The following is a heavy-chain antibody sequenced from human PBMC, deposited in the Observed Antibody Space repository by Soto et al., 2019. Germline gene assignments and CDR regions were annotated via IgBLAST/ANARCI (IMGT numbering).Heavy chain of an antibody. D-gene: IGHD2-15*01. CDR2: ISYDGSNK. CDR3: ARGDREDIAVVVGARPGEYGVDV. V-gene: IGHV3-30-3*01. J-gene: IGHJ6*02. CDR1: GFTLSSYA. Sequence: QVQLVESGGGVIQAGRSLRLSCAASGFTLSSYARHWVRQAPGKGLECVEVISYDGSNKFYRDSVKGRFTISRDNSKNPLYLQINSLRYEDTAVYYCARGDREDIAVVVGARPGEYGVDVWGQGTTVTVSS.